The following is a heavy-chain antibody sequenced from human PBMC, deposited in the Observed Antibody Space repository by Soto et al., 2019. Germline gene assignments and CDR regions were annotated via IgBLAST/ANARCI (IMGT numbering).Heavy chain of an antibody. CDR2: IYHSRSA. CDR1: GGSISSGGYS. D-gene: IGHD3-10*01. Sequence: SETLSLTCSVSGGSISSGGYSWSWLRQPPGKGLEWIGYIYHSRSAYYNASRKSRVTISVDRSKKQCSLTLSSVTAADTAVYYCASSQRGKGLRAVVDNWFDPWGQGTLVTVSS. J-gene: IGHJ5*02. CDR3: ASSQRGKGLRAVVDNWFDP. V-gene: IGHV4-30-2*01.